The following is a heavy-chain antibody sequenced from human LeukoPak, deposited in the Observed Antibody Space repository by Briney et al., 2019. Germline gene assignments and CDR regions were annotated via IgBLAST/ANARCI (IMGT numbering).Heavy chain of an antibody. Sequence: SGGSLRLSCAASGFTVSTNYMTWVRQAPGKGLEWVSIIYSAGRTDYPDSVKGRFTISSDNPNNTMYLQMNSLSAEDTAVYYCARAHSSSWYYYGVDVWGQGTTVTVSS. J-gene: IGHJ6*02. D-gene: IGHD6-13*01. CDR2: IYSAGRT. CDR1: GFTVSTNY. V-gene: IGHV3-53*01. CDR3: ARAHSSSWYYYGVDV.